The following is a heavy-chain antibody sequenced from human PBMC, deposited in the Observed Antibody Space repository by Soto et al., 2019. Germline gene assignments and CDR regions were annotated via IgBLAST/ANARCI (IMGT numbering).Heavy chain of an antibody. Sequence: PGGSLRISCAASGFTFSSYGMHWVRQAPGKGLEWVAVISYDGSNKYYADSVKGRFTISRDNSKNTLYLQMNSLRAEDTAVYYCTRDGGYDFWSGYLSDHDYWGQGTLVTVSS. CDR1: GFTFSSYG. CDR3: TRDGGYDFWSGYLSDHDY. D-gene: IGHD3-3*01. J-gene: IGHJ4*02. V-gene: IGHV3-30*03. CDR2: ISYDGSNK.